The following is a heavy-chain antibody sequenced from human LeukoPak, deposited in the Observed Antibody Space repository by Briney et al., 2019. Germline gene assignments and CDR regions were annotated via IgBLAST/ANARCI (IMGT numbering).Heavy chain of an antibody. CDR3: AREYIYSSGRGYFDY. D-gene: IGHD6-19*01. Sequence: GASVKVSCKASGYTFTSCYMHWVRQAPGQGLEWMGIINPSGGSTSYAQKFQGRVTMTRDMSTSTVYMELSSLRSEDTAVYYCAREYIYSSGRGYFDYWGQGTLVTVSS. CDR1: GYTFTSCY. CDR2: INPSGGST. V-gene: IGHV1-46*01. J-gene: IGHJ4*02.